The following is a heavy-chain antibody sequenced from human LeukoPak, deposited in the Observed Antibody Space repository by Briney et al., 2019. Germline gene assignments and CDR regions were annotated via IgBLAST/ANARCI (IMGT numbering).Heavy chain of an antibody. V-gene: IGHV1-69*01. D-gene: IGHD2-15*01. Sequence: SVKVSCKASGGTFSSYAISWVRQAPGQGLEWMGGIIPIFGTANYAQKFQGRVTITADESTSTAYMELSSLRSGDTAVYYCASESVVVVAGDAFDIWGQGTMVTVSS. CDR1: GGTFSSYA. CDR3: ASESVVVVAGDAFDI. J-gene: IGHJ3*02. CDR2: IIPIFGTA.